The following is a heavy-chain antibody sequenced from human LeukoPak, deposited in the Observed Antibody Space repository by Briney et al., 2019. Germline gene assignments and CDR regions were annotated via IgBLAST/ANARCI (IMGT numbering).Heavy chain of an antibody. CDR3: AKEHSSGWYFDS. J-gene: IGHJ4*02. V-gene: IGHV3-9*03. CDR2: ISWNSGSL. CDR1: GFTFDDYA. Sequence: GGSLRLSCAASGFTFDDYAMHWVRQAPGKGLGWVSGISWNSGSLDYADSVKGRFSISRDNAKNSLYLQMNSLRAEDMALYYCAKEHSSGWYFDSWGQGTLVTVSS. D-gene: IGHD6-19*01.